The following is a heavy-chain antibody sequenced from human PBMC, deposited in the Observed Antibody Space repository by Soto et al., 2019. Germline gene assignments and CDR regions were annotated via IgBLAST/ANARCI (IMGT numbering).Heavy chain of an antibody. V-gene: IGHV3-30*03. J-gene: IGHJ6*02. CDR2: ISYDGSNK. CDR1: GFTFSSYG. CDR3: ARDCSSTSCYMGAFTDYGMDV. Sequence: WGSLRLSCAASGFTFSSYGMHWVRQAPGKGLEWVAVISYDGSNKYYADSVKGRFTISRDNSKNTLYLQMNSLRAEDTAVYYCARDCSSTSCYMGAFTDYGMDVWGQGTTVTVSS. D-gene: IGHD2-2*02.